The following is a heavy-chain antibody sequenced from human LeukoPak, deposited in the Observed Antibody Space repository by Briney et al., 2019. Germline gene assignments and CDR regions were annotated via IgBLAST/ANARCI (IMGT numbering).Heavy chain of an antibody. Sequence: GGSLRLSCAASGFTFSTYWMNWVRQVPGKGLVWVSRINNDGSDTAYAGFVKGRFTISRDNAKNTLYLQMNSLRAEDSAVYFCARDLNDLLQNYRSTWYPADYWGQGTLVTVSS. CDR2: INNDGSDT. D-gene: IGHD6-13*01. CDR1: GFTFSTYW. J-gene: IGHJ4*02. V-gene: IGHV3-74*01. CDR3: ARDLNDLLQNYRSTWYPADY.